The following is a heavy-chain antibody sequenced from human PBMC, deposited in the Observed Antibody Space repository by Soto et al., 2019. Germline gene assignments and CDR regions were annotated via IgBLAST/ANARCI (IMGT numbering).Heavy chain of an antibody. CDR1: GFTFSDYS. J-gene: IGHJ6*01. V-gene: IGHV3-30-3*01. CDR3: ARDQYRDLWRGYYILYFYYGLDV. CDR2: ISDDGSTK. Sequence: GGSLRLSCAASGFTFSDYSIHWVRQAPGKGLEWVALISDDGSTKYYADSVKGRFTISRDNSKNTLYVQMNSLRAEDTAVYYCARDQYRDLWRGYYILYFYYGLDVWGQGTTVTVSS. D-gene: IGHD3-3*01.